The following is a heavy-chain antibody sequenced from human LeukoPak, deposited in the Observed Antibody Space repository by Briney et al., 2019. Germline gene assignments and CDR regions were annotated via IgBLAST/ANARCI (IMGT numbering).Heavy chain of an antibody. J-gene: IGHJ4*02. D-gene: IGHD5-18*01. CDR3: AKRIQSAMATGY. V-gene: IGHV3-23*01. CDR2: ISGSGGST. CDR1: GFPFSNSA. Sequence: GGSLRLSCAASGFPFSNSALSWVRQAPGKGLEWVSDISGSGGSTYYADSVKGRFTISRDNSKNTLYLQMNSLRAEDTAVYYCAKRIQSAMATGYWGQGTLVTVSS.